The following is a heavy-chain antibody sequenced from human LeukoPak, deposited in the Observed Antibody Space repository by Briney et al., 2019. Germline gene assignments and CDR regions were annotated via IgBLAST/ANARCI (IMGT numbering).Heavy chain of an antibody. V-gene: IGHV4-39*07. J-gene: IGHJ3*02. Sequence: PSETLSLTCTVSSGSISTSNYYWGWLGQRPGKPLAWIGNILYSGRTYYNPSLKSRVTISVDTSNNQLSLNLSSVTAADSAVYYCARSWGVRGVTSGVFDIWGEGKMVTVSS. CDR1: SGSISTSNYY. CDR2: ILYSGRT. D-gene: IGHD3-10*01. CDR3: ARSWGVRGVTSGVFDI.